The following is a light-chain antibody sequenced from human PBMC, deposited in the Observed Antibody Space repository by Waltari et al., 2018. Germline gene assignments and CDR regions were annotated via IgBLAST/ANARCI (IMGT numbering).Light chain of an antibody. CDR3: QQRRDWPLT. CDR1: QSVPNY. V-gene: IGKV3-11*01. CDR2: DTS. Sequence: SCSAGQSVPNYLALYQHKPGQAPRLLIYDTSNRATGIPARFSGSGFGTDFTLTISSLAPEDFAVYYCQQRRDWPLTFGGGTKVEIK. J-gene: IGKJ4*01.